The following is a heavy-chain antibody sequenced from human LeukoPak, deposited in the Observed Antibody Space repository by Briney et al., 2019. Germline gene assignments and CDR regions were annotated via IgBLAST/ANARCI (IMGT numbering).Heavy chain of an antibody. D-gene: IGHD6-6*01. CDR1: GYSFITYD. V-gene: IGHV7-4-1*02. Sequence: ASVKVSCEASGYSFITYDMNWVRQAPGQGLEWMGWINTNTGNPTYAQGFTGRFVFSLDTSVSTAYLQISSLKAEDTAVYYCARGGGSSSGDYWGQGTLVSVSS. CDR3: ARGGGSSSGDY. CDR2: INTNTGNP. J-gene: IGHJ4*02.